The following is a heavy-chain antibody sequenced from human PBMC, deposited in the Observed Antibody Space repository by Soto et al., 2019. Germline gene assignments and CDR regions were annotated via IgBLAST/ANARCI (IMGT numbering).Heavy chain of an antibody. CDR1: GYTFSGYD. Sequence: QVQLVQSGAEVKKPGASVRVSCKASGYTFSGYDINWVRQATGQGLEWMGWVSPDSGSTGYAGIFQGRVTMTWDRSTIRAYMGLGSLTSEDSAVYYCARATELRYVEWSVYRGGNYAMDVWGQGTTVTVSS. CDR2: VSPDSGST. CDR3: ARATELRYVEWSVYRGGNYAMDV. D-gene: IGHD3-3*01. V-gene: IGHV1-8*01. J-gene: IGHJ6*02.